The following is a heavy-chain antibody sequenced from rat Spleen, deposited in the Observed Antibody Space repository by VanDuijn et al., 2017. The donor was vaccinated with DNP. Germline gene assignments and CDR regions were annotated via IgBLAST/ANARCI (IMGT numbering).Heavy chain of an antibody. Sequence: EVQLVESGGGLVQPGRSMKLSCAASGFTFSNFGMTWVRQAPARGLEWVATINVGGGSTYYRDSVKGRFTISRDNAQNTLDLQMKSLRSEDTATYYCIRRTVVTGAMDAWGQGTTVAVSS. J-gene: IGHJ4*01. CDR3: IRRTVVTGAMDA. CDR1: GFTFSNFG. CDR2: INVGGGST. V-gene: IGHV5-46*01. D-gene: IGHD1-1*01.